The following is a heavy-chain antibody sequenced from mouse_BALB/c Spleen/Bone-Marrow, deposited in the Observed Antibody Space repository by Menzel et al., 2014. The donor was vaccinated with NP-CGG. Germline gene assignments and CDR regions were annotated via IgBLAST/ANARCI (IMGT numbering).Heavy chain of an antibody. CDR2: IDPSCGNT. J-gene: IGHJ3*01. D-gene: IGHD1-1*01. CDR1: GFNIKDTY. Sequence: VQLQQSGAELVKPGASVKFSCTASGFNIKDTYMHRVKQRHEQGLEWIGGIDPSCGNTKFDQKFQGKATIASDTSSNTAYLQLSRLTSEDTAVYYCAAYYYVSSYGFAYWGQGTLVTVSA. CDR3: AAYYYVSSYGFAY. V-gene: IGHV14-3*02.